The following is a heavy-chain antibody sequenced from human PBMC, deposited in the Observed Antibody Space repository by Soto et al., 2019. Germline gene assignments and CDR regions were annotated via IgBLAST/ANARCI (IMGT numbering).Heavy chain of an antibody. J-gene: IGHJ4*02. V-gene: IGHV1-69*02. CDR3: ATQADTAMDTDY. CDR2: IIPILGIA. D-gene: IGHD5-18*01. CDR1: GGTFSSYT. Sequence: QVQLVQSGAEVKKPGSSVKVSCKASGGTFSSYTISWVRQAPGQGLEWMGRIIPILGIANYAQKFQGRVPITADKSTSKAYMELSSLRSEDTAVYYCATQADTAMDTDYWGQGTLVPVSS.